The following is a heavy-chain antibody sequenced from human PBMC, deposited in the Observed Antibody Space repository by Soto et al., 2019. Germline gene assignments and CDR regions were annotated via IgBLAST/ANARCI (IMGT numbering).Heavy chain of an antibody. V-gene: IGHV6-1*01. Sequence: QVQLQQSGPGLVKPSQTLSLTCAISGDSVSSNNAAWNWIRQSPSRGLEWLGRTFYRSMWFNEYAVSVKSRITINPDTSKNQFSLQLNSVTPEDTAVYYCAQESSSPRRGKYYFDQWGQGTLVTVSS. CDR2: TFYRSMWFN. D-gene: IGHD6-13*01. CDR1: GDSVSSNNAA. J-gene: IGHJ4*02. CDR3: AQESSSPRRGKYYFDQ.